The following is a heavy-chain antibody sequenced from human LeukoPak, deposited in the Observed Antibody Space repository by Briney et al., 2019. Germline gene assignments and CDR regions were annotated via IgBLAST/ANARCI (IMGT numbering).Heavy chain of an antibody. CDR2: IYPDGNT. CDR3: ARRRHGYGSPFDY. J-gene: IGHJ4*02. CDR1: GFTVSSNY. V-gene: IGHV3-66*04. D-gene: IGHD3-10*01. Sequence: GGSLRLSCAASGFTVSSNYMNWVRQAPGKGLEWVSMIYPDGNTFYTNSVKGRFTISRDNSKNTLDLQMSSLRAEDTAVYYCARRRHGYGSPFDYWGQGTLVTVSS.